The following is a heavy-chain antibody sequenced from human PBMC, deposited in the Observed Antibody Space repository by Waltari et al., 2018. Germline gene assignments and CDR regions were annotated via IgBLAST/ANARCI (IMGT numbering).Heavy chain of an antibody. CDR2: IVPIFGTA. CDR3: ARGPPFRGYYYFYYMDV. D-gene: IGHD3-16*01. CDR1: GGTYNTYD. J-gene: IGHJ6*03. Sequence: QVQLVQSGDEVKKPGSSVKVSCKASGGTYNTYDISWVRQAPGLGLEWMGGIVPIFGTASYAQKFQGRVMITADKSTGTAYMELSSLRSEDTAVYFCARGPPFRGYYYFYYMDVWGKGTTVNVSS. V-gene: IGHV1-69*14.